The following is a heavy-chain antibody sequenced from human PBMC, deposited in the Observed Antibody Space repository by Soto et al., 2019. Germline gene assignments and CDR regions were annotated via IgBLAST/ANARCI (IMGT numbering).Heavy chain of an antibody. CDR2: ISSSASHI. CDR3: ARGYKGYCSGGTCYWFDP. V-gene: IGHV3-21*01. D-gene: IGHD2-15*01. Sequence: EVQLVESGGGLVKPGGSLRLSCAASGFSFSSYSMNWVRQAPGKGLEWVSSISSSASHINYADSVKGRFTISRDNDKKSLYLQMTSQRAEDTAVYYCARGYKGYCSGGTCYWFDPWGPGTLVTVSS. J-gene: IGHJ5*02. CDR1: GFSFSSYS.